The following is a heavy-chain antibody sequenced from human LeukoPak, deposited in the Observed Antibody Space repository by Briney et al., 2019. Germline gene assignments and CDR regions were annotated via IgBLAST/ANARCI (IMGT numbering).Heavy chain of an antibody. CDR3: AKFNTNPGHALDI. D-gene: IGHD2-2*01. Sequence: GGSLRLSCAASGFTFSNAWMSWVRQAPGKGLEWVGRIKSKTDGGTTDYAAPVKGRFTISRDDSKNTLYLQMNSLRAEDTAVYYCAKFNTNPGHALDIWGQGTMVTVSS. CDR2: IKSKTDGGTT. J-gene: IGHJ3*02. V-gene: IGHV3-15*01. CDR1: GFTFSNAW.